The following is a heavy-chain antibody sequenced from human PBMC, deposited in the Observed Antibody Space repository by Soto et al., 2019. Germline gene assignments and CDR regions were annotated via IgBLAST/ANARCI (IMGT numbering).Heavy chain of an antibody. V-gene: IGHV2-5*02. Sequence: QITLKESGPTLVKPTQTLTLTCTFSGFSLSTSGVGVGWIRQPPGKALEWLALIYWDDDKCYSPSLKSRLTITKDTSKNQVVLTMTNMDPVDTATYYCAHAQLSTVVFDYWGQGTLVTVSS. CDR2: IYWDDDK. CDR1: GFSLSTSGVG. CDR3: AHAQLSTVVFDY. D-gene: IGHD4-17*01. J-gene: IGHJ4*02.